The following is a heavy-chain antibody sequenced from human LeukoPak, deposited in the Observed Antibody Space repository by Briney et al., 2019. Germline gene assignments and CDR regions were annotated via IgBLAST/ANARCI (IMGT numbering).Heavy chain of an antibody. J-gene: IGHJ5*02. D-gene: IGHD6-13*01. Sequence: GASVKVSCKASGYTFTDYYIHWVRQAPGQGLEWMGWISPNSGGTNYAQNFQGRVTMTRDTSISTAYMEVSRLRSDDKAVYYCARALPRIAEAAFGENWFDPWGQGTLVTVSS. CDR1: GYTFTDYY. V-gene: IGHV1-2*02. CDR3: ARALPRIAEAAFGENWFDP. CDR2: ISPNSGGT.